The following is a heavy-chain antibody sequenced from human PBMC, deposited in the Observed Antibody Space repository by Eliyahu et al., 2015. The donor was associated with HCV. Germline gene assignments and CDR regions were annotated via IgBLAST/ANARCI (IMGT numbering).Heavy chain of an antibody. Sequence: EVQLLESGGGLVQPGGSLRLSCAASGFAFRSYGMSWVRQAPGRGLEWVSVISASATDTYYADSVKGRFTISRDNSRSTLYLQMSNLRAEDTAVYYCAKTIVAVRGYLDYWGQGTLVTVSS. J-gene: IGHJ4*02. V-gene: IGHV3-23*01. CDR3: AKTIVAVRGYLDY. CDR2: ISASATDT. D-gene: IGHD3-10*01. CDR1: GFAFRSYG.